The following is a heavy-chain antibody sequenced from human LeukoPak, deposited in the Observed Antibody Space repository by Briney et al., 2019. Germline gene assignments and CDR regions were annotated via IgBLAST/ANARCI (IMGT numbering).Heavy chain of an antibody. CDR3: ARDLELVYYDSSGYDY. J-gene: IGHJ4*02. D-gene: IGHD3-22*01. V-gene: IGHV3-74*01. Sequence: GGSLRLSCAASGFTFSSYWMHWVRQAPGKGLVWVSRINSDGSSTSYADSVKGRFTLSRDNAKNTLYLQMNSLRAEDSAVYYCARDLELVYYDSSGYDYWGQGTLVTVSS. CDR2: INSDGSST. CDR1: GFTFSSYW.